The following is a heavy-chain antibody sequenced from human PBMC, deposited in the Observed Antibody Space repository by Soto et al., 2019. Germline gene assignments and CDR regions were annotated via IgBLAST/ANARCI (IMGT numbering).Heavy chain of an antibody. V-gene: IGHV3-74*01. D-gene: IGHD4-17*01. CDR1: GFTFSSYW. CDR3: ARVPTMTTWDYYYYYGMDV. J-gene: IGHJ6*02. CDR2: INSDGSST. Sequence: GGSLRLSCAAFGFTFSSYWMHWVRQAKGKGLVWVSRINSDGSSTSYADSVKGRFTISRDNAKNTLYLQMNSLRAEDTAVYYCARVPTMTTWDYYYYYGMDVWGQGTTVTVSS.